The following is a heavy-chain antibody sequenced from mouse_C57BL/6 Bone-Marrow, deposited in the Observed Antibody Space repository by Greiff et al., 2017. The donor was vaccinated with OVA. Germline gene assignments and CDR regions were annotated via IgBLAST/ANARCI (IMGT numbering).Heavy chain of an antibody. CDR1: GYSITSDY. Sequence: EVQLQQSGPGLAKPSQTLSLTCSATGYSITSDYWNWIRKFPGNKLEYMGYISSSGSTSYNPSLKSRISITRDTSKNQYYLQLNSVTTEDTATYYCARLHYYGSSYDAMDYWGQGTSVTVSS. CDR2: ISSSGST. J-gene: IGHJ4*01. V-gene: IGHV3-8*01. CDR3: ARLHYYGSSYDAMDY. D-gene: IGHD1-1*01.